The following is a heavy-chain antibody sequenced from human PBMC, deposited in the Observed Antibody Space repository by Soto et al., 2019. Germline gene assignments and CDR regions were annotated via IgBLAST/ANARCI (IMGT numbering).Heavy chain of an antibody. V-gene: IGHV4-31*03. CDR2: IYYSGST. D-gene: IGHD6-6*01. Sequence: SETLSLTCTVSGGSINSGGYYWSWIRQHPGKGLEWIGYIYYSGSTYYNPSLKSRVTISIDTSKNQFSLKLSSVTAADTAVYYCARHSIPLEYSSSSGGYFDYWCQGTLVTVST. J-gene: IGHJ4*02. CDR1: GGSINSGGYY. CDR3: ARHSIPLEYSSSSGGYFDY.